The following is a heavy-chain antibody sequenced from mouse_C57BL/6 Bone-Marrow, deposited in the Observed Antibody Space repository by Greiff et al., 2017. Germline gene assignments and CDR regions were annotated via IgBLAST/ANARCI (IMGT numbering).Heavy chain of an antibody. D-gene: IGHD1-1*01. CDR1: GFTFSSYT. CDR3: ARIDTFYGSSWGYFDV. CDR2: ISGGGGNT. J-gene: IGHJ1*03. V-gene: IGHV5-9*01. Sequence: EVQGVESGGGLVKPGGSLKLSCAASGFTFSSYTMSWVRQTPEKRLEWVATISGGGGNTYYPDSVKGRFTISRDNAKNTLYLQMSSLRSEDTALYYCARIDTFYGSSWGYFDVWGTGTTVTVSS.